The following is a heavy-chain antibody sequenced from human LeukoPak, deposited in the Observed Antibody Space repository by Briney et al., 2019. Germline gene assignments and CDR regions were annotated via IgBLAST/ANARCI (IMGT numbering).Heavy chain of an antibody. CDR1: GYSFTSYW. V-gene: IGHV5-51*01. CDR2: IYPGDSDT. D-gene: IGHD3-22*01. CDR3: ARQAYYDSSGYSAIEDY. J-gene: IGHJ4*02. Sequence: GESLKISCKSSGYSFTSYWIGWVRQMPGKGLEWMGIIYPGDSDTRYSPSFQGQVTISADKSISTAYLQWSSLKASDTAMYYCARQAYYDSSGYSAIEDYWGQGTLVTVSS.